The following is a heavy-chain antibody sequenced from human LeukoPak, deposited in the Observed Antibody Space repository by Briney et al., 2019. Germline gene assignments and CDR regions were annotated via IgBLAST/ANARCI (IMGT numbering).Heavy chain of an antibody. D-gene: IGHD1-1*01. Sequence: ASVKVSCKASGYTFTSYDINWVRQATGQGLEWMGWTNPNSGNTGYAQKFQGRVTMTRNTSISTAYMELSSLRSEDTAVYYCATGTTAGEGFNYWGQGTLVTVSS. CDR2: TNPNSGNT. CDR1: GYTFTSYD. CDR3: ATGTTAGEGFNY. J-gene: IGHJ4*02. V-gene: IGHV1-8*01.